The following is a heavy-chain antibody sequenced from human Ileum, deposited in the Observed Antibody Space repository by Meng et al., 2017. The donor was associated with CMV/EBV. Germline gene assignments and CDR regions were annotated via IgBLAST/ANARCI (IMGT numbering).Heavy chain of an antibody. Sequence: QVLVHAWRALLFTPAETPFLLCHVYGGSFRGYYWSWIRQPPGKGLEWIGEINHSGSTNYNPSLKSRVTISVDTSKNQFSLKLSSVTAADTAVYYCARGRRDGYNNPPLDYWGQGTLVTVSS. CDR2: INHSGST. J-gene: IGHJ4*02. CDR1: GGSFRGYY. D-gene: IGHD5-24*01. CDR3: ARGRRDGYNNPPLDY. V-gene: IGHV4-34*01.